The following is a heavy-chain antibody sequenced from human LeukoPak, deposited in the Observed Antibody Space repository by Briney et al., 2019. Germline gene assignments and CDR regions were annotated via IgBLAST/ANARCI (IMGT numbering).Heavy chain of an antibody. V-gene: IGHV4-28*06. CDR3: ARSRAPDLEFSYYDSSATRRFAFDI. J-gene: IGHJ3*02. D-gene: IGHD3-22*01. Sequence: SETLSLTCAVSGYSISSSNWWGWIRQPPGKGLEWIGYIYYSGSTNYNPSLKSRVTMSVDTSKNQFSLKLSSVTALDTAVYYCARSRAPDLEFSYYDSSATRRFAFDIWGQGTMVTVSS. CDR2: IYYSGST. CDR1: GYSISSSNW.